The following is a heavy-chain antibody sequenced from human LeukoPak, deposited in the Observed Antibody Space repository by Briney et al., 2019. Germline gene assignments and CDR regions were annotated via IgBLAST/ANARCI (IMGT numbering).Heavy chain of an antibody. Sequence: PSETLSLTCTVSGGSISSGGYYWSWIRQPPGKGLEWIGEINHSGSTNYNPSLKSRVTISVDTSKNQFSLKLSSVTAADTAVYYCARGQGYYDSSGYYYYFDYWGQGTLVTVSS. V-gene: IGHV4-39*07. CDR1: GGSISSGGYY. J-gene: IGHJ4*02. D-gene: IGHD3-22*01. CDR2: INHSGST. CDR3: ARGQGYYDSSGYYYYFDY.